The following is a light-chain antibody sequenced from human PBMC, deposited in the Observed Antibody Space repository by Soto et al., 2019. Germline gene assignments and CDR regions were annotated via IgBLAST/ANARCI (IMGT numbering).Light chain of an antibody. CDR2: AAS. CDR1: QDISTW. CDR3: QQANSFSIT. J-gene: IGKJ5*01. Sequence: DIQMTQSPSSVSASVGDRVTITCRASQDISTWLARYQQKPGKAPKFVIFAASTLQSGVPSRFSGSGSGTDFTLTISSLQPEDFATYYCQQANSFSITFGQGTRLEIK. V-gene: IGKV1-12*01.